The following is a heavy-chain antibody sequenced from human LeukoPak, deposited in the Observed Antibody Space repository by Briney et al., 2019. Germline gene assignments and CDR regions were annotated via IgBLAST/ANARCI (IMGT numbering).Heavy chain of an antibody. CDR2: IIPIFGTA. J-gene: IGHJ4*02. D-gene: IGHD5-18*01. CDR3: ARGELRGYSYVNYFDY. V-gene: IGHV1-69*13. Sequence: SVKVSCKASGGTFSSYAISWVRQAPGQGLEWMGGIIPIFGTASYAQKFQGRVTITADESTSTAYMELSSLRSEDTAVYNCARGELRGYSYVNYFDYWGQGTLVTVSS. CDR1: GGTFSSYA.